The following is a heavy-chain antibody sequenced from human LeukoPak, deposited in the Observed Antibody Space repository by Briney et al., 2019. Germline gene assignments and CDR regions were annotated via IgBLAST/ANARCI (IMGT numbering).Heavy chain of an antibody. CDR3: ARDQYQLLGDYYYGMDV. CDR2: ISSSGSTI. J-gene: IGHJ6*02. CDR1: GFTFSSYE. D-gene: IGHD2-2*01. V-gene: IGHV3-48*03. Sequence: GGSLRLSCAASGFTFSSYEMNWVRQAPGKGLEWVSYISSSGSTIYYADSVKGRFTISRDNAKNSLYLQMNSLRAEDTAVYYCARDQYQLLGDYYYGMDVWGQGTTVTVSS.